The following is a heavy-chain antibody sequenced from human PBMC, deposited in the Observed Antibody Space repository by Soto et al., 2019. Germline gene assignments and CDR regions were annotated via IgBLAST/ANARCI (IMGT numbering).Heavy chain of an antibody. Sequence: ASVKVSCKASGYTFTTYGISWVRQAPGQGLEWMGWISAYNGNTNYAQKLQGRVTMTTDTSTSTAYMELRSLRSDDTAVYYCARDGVDTATGYYYGMDVWGQGTTVTVSS. V-gene: IGHV1-18*01. J-gene: IGHJ6*02. D-gene: IGHD5-18*01. CDR3: ARDGVDTATGYYYGMDV. CDR2: ISAYNGNT. CDR1: GYTFTTYG.